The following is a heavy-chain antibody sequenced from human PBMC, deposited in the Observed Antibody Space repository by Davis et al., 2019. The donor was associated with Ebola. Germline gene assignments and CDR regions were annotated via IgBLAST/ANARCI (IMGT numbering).Heavy chain of an antibody. CDR2: IYYSGST. D-gene: IGHD2-8*01. Sequence: ESLRLSCAASGFTFSSYAMHWICQPPGKGLEWIGYIYYSGSTNYNPSLKSRVTISVDTSKNQFSLKLSSVTAADTAVYYCARAWVFWRRFDYWGQGTLVTVSS. J-gene: IGHJ4*02. CDR1: GFTFSSYA. CDR3: ARAWVFWRRFDY. V-gene: IGHV4-59*12.